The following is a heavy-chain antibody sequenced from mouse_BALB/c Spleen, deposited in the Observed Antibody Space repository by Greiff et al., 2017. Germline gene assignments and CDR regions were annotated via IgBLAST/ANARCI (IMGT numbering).Heavy chain of an antibody. D-gene: IGHD2-2*01. CDR1: GFTFTDYY. J-gene: IGHJ4*01. V-gene: IGHV7-3*02. Sequence: EVKVVESGGGLVQPGGSLRLSCATSGFTFTDYYMSWVRQPPGKALEWLGFIRNKANGYTTEYSASVKGRFTISRDNSQSILYLQMNTLRAEDSATYYCARYNWLQSPYYAMDYWGQGTSVTVSS. CDR2: IRNKANGYTT. CDR3: ARYNWLQSPYYAMDY.